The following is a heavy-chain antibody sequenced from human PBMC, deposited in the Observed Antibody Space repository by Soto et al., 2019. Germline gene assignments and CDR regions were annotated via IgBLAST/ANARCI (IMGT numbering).Heavy chain of an antibody. D-gene: IGHD6-13*01. CDR2: IYYSGST. CDR1: GGSISSSSYY. V-gene: IGHV4-39*01. J-gene: IGHJ5*02. Sequence: KTSETLSLTCTVSGGSISSSSYYWGWIRQPPGKGLEWIGSIYYSGSTYYNPSLKSRVTISVDTSKNQFSLKLSSVTAADTAVYYGARTQPRTHSSSWYFNLDNWFDTWGQGTLVTVSS. CDR3: ARTQPRTHSSSWYFNLDNWFDT.